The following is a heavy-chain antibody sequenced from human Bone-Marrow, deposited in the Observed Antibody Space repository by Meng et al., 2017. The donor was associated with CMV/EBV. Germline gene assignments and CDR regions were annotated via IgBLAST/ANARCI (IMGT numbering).Heavy chain of an antibody. V-gene: IGHV3-30*02. Sequence: GGPLRLSCAASGFTFSGFGLHGVRQAPGTGLEWVAFLRYDGSVQYHSDSVKGRFAISRDNSENTLFLQMNSLRVEDTAVYYCARSHVAGYSSASWGQGTLVTVSS. CDR3: ARSHVAGYSSAS. CDR1: GFTFSGFG. CDR2: LRYDGSVQ. D-gene: IGHD6-19*01. J-gene: IGHJ5*02.